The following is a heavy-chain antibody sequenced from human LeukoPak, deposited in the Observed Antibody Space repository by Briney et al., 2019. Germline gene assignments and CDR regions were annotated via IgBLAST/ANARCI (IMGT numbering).Heavy chain of an antibody. Sequence: SETLSLTCAVYGGSFSGYYWSWIRQPPGKGLEWIGEINHSGSTNYNPSLKSRVTISVDTSKNQFSLKLSSVTAADTAVYYCAILVVVTATTPYWYFDLWGRGTLVTVSS. J-gene: IGHJ2*01. V-gene: IGHV4-34*01. CDR3: AILVVVTATTPYWYFDL. D-gene: IGHD2-21*02. CDR1: GGSFSGYY. CDR2: INHSGST.